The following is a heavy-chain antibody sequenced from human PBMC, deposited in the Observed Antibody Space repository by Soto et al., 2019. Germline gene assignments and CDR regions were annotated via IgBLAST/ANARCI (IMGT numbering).Heavy chain of an antibody. CDR3: ARRVSDYIWGSYRYSLGFDY. Sequence: LSLTCTVSGGSISSSSYYWGWIRQPPGKGLEWIGSIYYSGSTYYNPSLKSRVTISVDTSKNQFSLKLSSVTAADTAVYYCARRVSDYIWGSYRYSLGFDYWGQGTLVTVSS. CDR2: IYYSGST. D-gene: IGHD3-16*02. J-gene: IGHJ4*02. CDR1: GGSISSSSYY. V-gene: IGHV4-39*01.